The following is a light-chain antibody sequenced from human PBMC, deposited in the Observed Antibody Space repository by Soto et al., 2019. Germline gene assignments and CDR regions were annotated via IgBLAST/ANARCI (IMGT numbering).Light chain of an antibody. CDR3: QQRSDWPLT. J-gene: IGKJ4*01. CDR1: QSVSSY. Sequence: EIVLTQSPTTLSLSPGERATLSCSASQSVSSYFAWYQQKPGQAPRLLIYDASTRAAGIPARFSGSGSGTDFTLTISSLEPGDFAVYYCQQRSDWPLTFGGGTKVEI. V-gene: IGKV3-11*01. CDR2: DAS.